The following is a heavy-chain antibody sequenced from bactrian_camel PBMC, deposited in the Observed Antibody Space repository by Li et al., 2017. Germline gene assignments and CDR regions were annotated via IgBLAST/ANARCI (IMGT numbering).Heavy chain of an antibody. Sequence: HVQLVESGGGTVQAGGSLTLSCAVSGYIDNHACMAWFRQAPGKEREGVASMDGDGNTGYTYSVKGRFTVSRDNARQTQTLQMNDLKPDDTAMYYCAAGAFYTDYQHPSVFKYWGQGTQVTVS. CDR3: AAGAFYTDYQHPSVFKY. J-gene: IGHJ4*01. CDR1: GYIDNHAC. D-gene: IGHD4*01. CDR2: MDGDGNT. V-gene: IGHV3S53*01.